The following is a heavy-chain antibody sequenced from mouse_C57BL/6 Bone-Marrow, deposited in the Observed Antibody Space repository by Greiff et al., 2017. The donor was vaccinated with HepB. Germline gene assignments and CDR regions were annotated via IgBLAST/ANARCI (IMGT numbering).Heavy chain of an antibody. Sequence: QVQLQQPGTELVKPGASVKLSCKASGYTFTSYWMHWVKQRPEQGLEWIGNINPSNGGTNYNEKFKSKATLTVDKSSSTAYMQLSSLTSEDSAVYYCARSTTVVATNAYWGQGTLVTVSA. J-gene: IGHJ3*01. CDR1: GYTFTSYW. CDR2: INPSNGGT. V-gene: IGHV1-53*01. CDR3: ARSTTVVATNAY. D-gene: IGHD1-1*01.